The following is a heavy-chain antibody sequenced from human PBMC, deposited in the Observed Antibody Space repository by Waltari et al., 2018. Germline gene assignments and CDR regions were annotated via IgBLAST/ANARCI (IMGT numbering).Heavy chain of an antibody. J-gene: IGHJ2*01. CDR2: IYTSGTT. V-gene: IGHV4-61*02. D-gene: IGHD3-22*01. Sequence: QVQLQESGPGLVKPSQTLSLTCTVSGNSISSDSHYWSWIRQSAGKGLEWIGRIYTSGTTNYNPSLKSRITVSMEKSKNQFSLEPTSVTAADTAVYYCAGDSSGYFSKWYFDLWGRGTWSLSPQ. CDR3: AGDSSGYFSKWYFDL. CDR1: GNSISSDSHY.